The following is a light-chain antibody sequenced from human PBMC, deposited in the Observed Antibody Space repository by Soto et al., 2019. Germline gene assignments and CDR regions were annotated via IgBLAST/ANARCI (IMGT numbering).Light chain of an antibody. J-gene: IGKJ1*01. Sequence: EIVMTQSPATLSVSPGERATLSCRASQSVSSNLAWYEQNPGQAPRRLSYGASTRATGIPARFSGSGSGTEFTLTISSLQSEDFAVYYCQHYNNWPPWTFGQGTKVEIK. CDR1: QSVSSN. CDR3: QHYNNWPPWT. V-gene: IGKV3-15*01. CDR2: GAS.